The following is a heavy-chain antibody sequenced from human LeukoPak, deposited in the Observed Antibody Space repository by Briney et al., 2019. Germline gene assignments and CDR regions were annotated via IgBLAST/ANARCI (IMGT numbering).Heavy chain of an antibody. Sequence: GESLKFSCKGSGYSFTSYWIAWVRQMPGKGLEWMGIIYPGDSDTRYSPSFQGQVTISADKSISTAYLQWSSLKASDTAMYYCARRVGSSSWFFDYWGQGTLVTVSS. CDR1: GYSFTSYW. J-gene: IGHJ4*02. V-gene: IGHV5-51*01. CDR3: ARRVGSSSWFFDY. D-gene: IGHD6-13*01. CDR2: IYPGDSDT.